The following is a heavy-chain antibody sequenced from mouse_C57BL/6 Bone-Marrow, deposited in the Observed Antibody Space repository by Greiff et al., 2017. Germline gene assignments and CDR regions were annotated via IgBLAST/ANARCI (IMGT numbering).Heavy chain of an antibody. Sequence: EVKVVESGGGLVKPGGSLQLSCAASGFTFSSYTMSWVRQTPETRLQWVAAISGGGGNTYYPDSVKGRFTISRDNDNNILYLQMSSLRSEDTAVYYCSRKVSTVLATKYFDVWGTETTVTVSS. J-gene: IGHJ1*03. CDR2: ISGGGGNT. V-gene: IGHV5-9*04. CDR1: GFTFSSYT. CDR3: SRKVSTVLATKYFDV. D-gene: IGHD1-1*01.